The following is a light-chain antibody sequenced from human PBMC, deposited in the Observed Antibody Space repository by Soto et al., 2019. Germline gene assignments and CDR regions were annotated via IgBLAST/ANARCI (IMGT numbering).Light chain of an antibody. CDR2: DKS. Sequence: EIVLTQSPGTLSLSPGERAIFSCRASQSVSSTYLAWYKHKPGQTPRILLYDKSARATGVPARFSGSRSGPEFTLTINSLQSEDFAIYYCQRYNNWPLTFGGGTKVDIK. V-gene: IGKV3-15*01. CDR1: QSVSSTY. CDR3: QRYNNWPLT. J-gene: IGKJ4*01.